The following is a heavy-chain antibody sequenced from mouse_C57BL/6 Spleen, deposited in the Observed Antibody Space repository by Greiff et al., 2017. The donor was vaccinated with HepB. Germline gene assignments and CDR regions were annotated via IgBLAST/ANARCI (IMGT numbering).Heavy chain of an antibody. J-gene: IGHJ4*01. CDR3: ARNWDKDAMDY. Sequence: EVQVVESGGGLVKPGGSLKLSCAASGFTFSDYGMHWVRQAPEKGLEWVAYISSGSSTIYYADTVKGRFTISRDNAKNTLFLQMTSLRSEDTAMYYCARNWDKDAMDYWGQGTSVTVSS. CDR1: GFTFSDYG. V-gene: IGHV5-17*01. CDR2: ISSGSSTI. D-gene: IGHD4-1*01.